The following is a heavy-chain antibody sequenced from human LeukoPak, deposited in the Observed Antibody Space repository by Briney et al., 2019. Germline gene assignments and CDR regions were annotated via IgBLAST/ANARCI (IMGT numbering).Heavy chain of an antibody. CDR3: ARDLIPKLWFGELKDKQNWFDP. J-gene: IGHJ5*02. Sequence: ASVKVSCKASGYTFTGYYMHWVRQAPGQGLEWMGWINPNSGGTNYAQKFQGRVTMTRDTSISTAYMELSRLRSDDTAVYYCARDLIPKLWFGELKDKQNWFDPWGQGTLVTVSS. CDR2: INPNSGGT. CDR1: GYTFTGYY. D-gene: IGHD3-10*01. V-gene: IGHV1-2*02.